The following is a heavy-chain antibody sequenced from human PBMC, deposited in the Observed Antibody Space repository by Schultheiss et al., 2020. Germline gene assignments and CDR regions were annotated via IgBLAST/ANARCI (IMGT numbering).Heavy chain of an antibody. CDR1: GFTFSDYY. CDR2: ISSSGSTI. V-gene: IGHV3-11*01. J-gene: IGHJ4*02. D-gene: IGHD2-2*02. Sequence: GSLRLSCAASGFTFSDYYMSWIRQAPGKGLEWVSYISSSGSTIYYADSVKGRFTISRDNAKNSLYLQMNSLRAEDTAVYYCARVVVPAAIVDFLDYWGQGTLVTVSS. CDR3: ARVVVPAAIVDFLDY.